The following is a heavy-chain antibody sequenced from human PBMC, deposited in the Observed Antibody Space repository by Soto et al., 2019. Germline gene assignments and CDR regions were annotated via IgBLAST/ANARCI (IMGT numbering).Heavy chain of an antibody. CDR1: ANTFINNY. CDR2: FNPRGGTT. Sequence: QVQLLQSGAEVKKPGASVRISCKSSANTFINNYINWVRQAPGQGLEWLGVFNPRGGTTRYAQKFQGSVTMTGDTSTRTVFMELSNLKSEDTAVYYCARVYGLVQYDDFWSGYYDYWGQGTLVIVSS. CDR3: ARVYGLVQYDDFWSGYYDY. D-gene: IGHD3-3*01. J-gene: IGHJ4*02. V-gene: IGHV1-46*01.